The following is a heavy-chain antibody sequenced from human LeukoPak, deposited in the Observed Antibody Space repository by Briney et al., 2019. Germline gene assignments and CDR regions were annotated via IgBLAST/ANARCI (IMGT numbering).Heavy chain of an antibody. CDR1: GFTFSSYG. J-gene: IGHJ4*02. V-gene: IGHV3-30*18. Sequence: QPGGSLRLSCAASGFTFSSYGMHWVRQAPGKGLEWVAVISYDGSNKYYADSVKGRFTISRDNSKNTLYLQMNSLRAEDTAVYYCAKGSGVSCYSAVDYLGQGTLVTVSS. CDR3: AKGSGVSCYSAVDY. CDR2: ISYDGSNK. D-gene: IGHD2-15*01.